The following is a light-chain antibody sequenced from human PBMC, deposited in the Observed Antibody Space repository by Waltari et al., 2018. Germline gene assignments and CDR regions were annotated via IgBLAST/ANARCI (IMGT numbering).Light chain of an antibody. CDR3: QQYKDWSPFT. Sequence: EVVMTQSPATLSVSPGERATLSCRASQSVSSKLAWYQQKPGQPPRLLMYAASTRATDIPARFSGSGSGTEFTLTISSLQSEDFAVYHCQQYKDWSPFTFGPGTKVEIK. CDR1: QSVSSK. V-gene: IGKV3-15*01. J-gene: IGKJ3*01. CDR2: AAS.